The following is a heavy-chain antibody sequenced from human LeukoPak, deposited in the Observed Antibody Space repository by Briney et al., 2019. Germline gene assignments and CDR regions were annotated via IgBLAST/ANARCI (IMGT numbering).Heavy chain of an antibody. CDR2: INHNGST. CDR1: GGSFSGYY. CDR3: ARDELQVGAAALDAFDI. V-gene: IGHV4-34*01. Sequence: SETLSLTCAVYGGSFSGYYWSWIRQPPGKGLEWIGEINHNGSTNYNPSLKSRVTISVDTSKNQFSLKLSSVTAADTAVYYCARDELQVGAAALDAFDIWGQGTMVTVSS. D-gene: IGHD2-2*01. J-gene: IGHJ3*02.